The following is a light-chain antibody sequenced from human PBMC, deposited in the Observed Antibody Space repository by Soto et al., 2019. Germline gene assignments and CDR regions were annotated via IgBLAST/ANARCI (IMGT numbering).Light chain of an antibody. J-gene: IGKJ1*01. CDR2: GAS. V-gene: IGKV3-15*01. CDR1: QGVSSN. Sequence: EIVMTQSPATLSVSPGERATLSCRASQGVSSNLAWYQHKPGQAPRLLIYGASTRATGIPARFSGSGFGTEFTLNISSLQSEDFAVYYCQQYNNWPPWTFGQGTKVEIK. CDR3: QQYNNWPPWT.